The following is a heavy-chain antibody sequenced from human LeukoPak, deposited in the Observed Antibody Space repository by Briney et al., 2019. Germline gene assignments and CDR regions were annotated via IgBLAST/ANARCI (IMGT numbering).Heavy chain of an antibody. CDR1: GFTFSSYA. Sequence: GASLRLSCAASGFTFSSYAMSWVRQAPGKGLEWVSAISGSGGSTYYADSVKGRFTISRDNFKNTLYLQMNSLRAEDTAVYYCAKDQSGSYRQFDYWGQGALVTVSS. V-gene: IGHV3-23*01. CDR3: AKDQSGSYRQFDY. CDR2: ISGSGGST. D-gene: IGHD1-26*01. J-gene: IGHJ4*02.